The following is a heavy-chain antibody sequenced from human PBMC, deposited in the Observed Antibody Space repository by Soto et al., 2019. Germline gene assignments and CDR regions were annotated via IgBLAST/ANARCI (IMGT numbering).Heavy chain of an antibody. D-gene: IGHD6-13*01. Sequence: EVQLLESGGGLIQPGGSLRLSCAASGFTFSAYVMCWDRQAPGKEPEWVSAISSNGGRTFYTDSVKGRFTISRDNSKNTLYLQMSSLRVEDTAIYYCAQDPPIASVGPTLDYWGQGTLVSVSS. CDR2: ISSNGGRT. J-gene: IGHJ4*02. V-gene: IGHV3-23*01. CDR3: AQDPPIASVGPTLDY. CDR1: GFTFSAYV.